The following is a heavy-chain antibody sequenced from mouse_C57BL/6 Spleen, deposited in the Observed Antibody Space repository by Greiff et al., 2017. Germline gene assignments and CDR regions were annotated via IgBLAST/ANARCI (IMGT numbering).Heavy chain of an antibody. CDR1: GYAFSSSW. CDR2: IYPGDGDT. Sequence: QVQLKESGPELVKPGASVKISCKASGYAFSSSWMNWVKQRPGKGLEWIGRIYPGDGDTNYNGKFKGKATLTADKSSSTAYMQLSSLTSEDSAVYVGARWNDGSSGYFDGWGTGTTVTVSS. V-gene: IGHV1-82*01. CDR3: ARWNDGSSGYFDG. D-gene: IGHD1-1*01. J-gene: IGHJ1*03.